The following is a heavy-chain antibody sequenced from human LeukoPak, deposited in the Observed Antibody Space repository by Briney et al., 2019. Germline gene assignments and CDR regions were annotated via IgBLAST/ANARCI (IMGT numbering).Heavy chain of an antibody. Sequence: PSETLSLTCTVSGGSISSYFWSWIRQPPGKGLEWIGDIYYSGSTNYNPSLKSRVTISVDTSKNQSSLKLSSVTAADTAVYYCARGRLYYYGSGSYYWFDPWGQGTLVTVSS. CDR3: ARGRLYYYGSGSYYWFDP. CDR1: GGSISSYF. J-gene: IGHJ5*02. D-gene: IGHD3-10*01. V-gene: IGHV4-59*01. CDR2: IYYSGST.